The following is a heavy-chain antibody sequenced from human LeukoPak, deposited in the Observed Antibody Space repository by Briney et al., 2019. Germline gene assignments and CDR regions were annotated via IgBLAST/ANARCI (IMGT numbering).Heavy chain of an antibody. CDR3: ARDGYSGSSLFDY. CDR1: GGSISSASFY. Sequence: SETLSLTCSVSGGSISSASFYGGWIRQPPGKRLEWIATIHYSGSIYYNPSFKSRVTLSVDTSKNQFSLKLSSVTAADTAVYYCARDGYSGSSLFDYWGLGTLVTVSS. V-gene: IGHV4-39*07. CDR2: IHYSGSI. D-gene: IGHD1-26*01. J-gene: IGHJ4*02.